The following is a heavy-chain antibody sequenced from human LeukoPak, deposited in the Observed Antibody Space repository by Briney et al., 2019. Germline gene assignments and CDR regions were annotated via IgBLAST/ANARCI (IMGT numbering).Heavy chain of an antibody. CDR1: GGSISSYY. Sequence: SETLSLTCTVSGGSISSYYWSWIRQPAGKGLEWIGRIYTSGSTNYNPSLKSRVTMSVDTSKNQFSLKVKSVTAADTAVYYCAREGRRSYCNEYWGQGTLVTVSS. CDR3: AREGRRSYCNEY. CDR2: IYTSGST. D-gene: IGHD3-10*01. J-gene: IGHJ4*02. V-gene: IGHV4-4*07.